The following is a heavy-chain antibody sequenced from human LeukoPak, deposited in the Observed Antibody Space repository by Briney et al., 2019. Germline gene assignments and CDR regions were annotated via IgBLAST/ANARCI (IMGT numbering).Heavy chain of an antibody. CDR2: ISSTSITM. Sequence: PGGSLRLSRAASGFTFNRNNMNWVRQAPGKGLEWVSYISSTSITMYYADSVKGRFTISRDNAKNSLYLQMNSLRADDTAVYYCARETILAVAGDFWGQGTLVTVSS. J-gene: IGHJ4*02. CDR1: GFTFNRNN. CDR3: ARETILAVAGDF. D-gene: IGHD6-19*01. V-gene: IGHV3-48*01.